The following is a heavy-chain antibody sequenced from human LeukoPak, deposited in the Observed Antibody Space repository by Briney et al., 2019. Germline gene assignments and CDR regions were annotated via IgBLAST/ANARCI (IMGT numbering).Heavy chain of an antibody. CDR2: IYNSGST. J-gene: IGHJ5*02. Sequence: SETLSLTCTVSGGSISSYYWSWIRQPAGKGLEWIGRIYNSGSTNYNTNYNPSLTSRVTMSVDTSKNQFSLKLTSVTAADTAVYYCAREPDAWGQGILVIVSS. CDR1: GGSISSYY. V-gene: IGHV4-4*07. CDR3: AREPDA.